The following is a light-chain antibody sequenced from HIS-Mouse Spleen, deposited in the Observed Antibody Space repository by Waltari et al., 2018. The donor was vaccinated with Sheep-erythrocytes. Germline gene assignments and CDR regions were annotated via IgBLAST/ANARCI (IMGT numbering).Light chain of an antibody. Sequence: QSVLTQPPSVSGAPGQRVTIPCTGSSSNIGAGYYVHWYPQLPGTAPKLLIYGNSNRPSGVPDRFSGSKSGTSASLAITGLQAEDEADYYCQSYDSSLSGSVFGGGTKLTVL. CDR2: GNS. CDR1: SSNIGAGYY. J-gene: IGLJ2*01. V-gene: IGLV1-40*01. CDR3: QSYDSSLSGSV.